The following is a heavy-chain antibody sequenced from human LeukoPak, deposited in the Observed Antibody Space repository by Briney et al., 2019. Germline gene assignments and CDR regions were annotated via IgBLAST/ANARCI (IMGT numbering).Heavy chain of an antibody. V-gene: IGHV1-46*01. CDR3: ARVDTAMVLDY. CDR2: INPSGGST. J-gene: IGHJ4*02. Sequence: ASAKVSCKASGYTFTSYYMHWVRQAPGQGLEWMGIINPSGGSTSYAQKFQGRVTMTRDMSTSTVYMELSSLRSEDTAVYYCARVDTAMVLDYWGQGTLVTVSS. D-gene: IGHD5-18*01. CDR1: GYTFTSYY.